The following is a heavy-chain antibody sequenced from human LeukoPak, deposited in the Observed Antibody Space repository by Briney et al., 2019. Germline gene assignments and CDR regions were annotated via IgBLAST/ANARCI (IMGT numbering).Heavy chain of an antibody. CDR3: AELGITMIGGV. V-gene: IGHV3-21*01. CDR2: ISSSSTYI. J-gene: IGHJ6*04. Sequence: PGGSLRLSCAASGFTFSTYSMNWVRQAPGKGLEWVSSISSSSTYIYYADSVKGRFTISRDNAKNSLFLQMNSLRAEDTAVYYCAELGITMIGGVWGKGTTVTISS. D-gene: IGHD3-10*02. CDR1: GFTFSTYS.